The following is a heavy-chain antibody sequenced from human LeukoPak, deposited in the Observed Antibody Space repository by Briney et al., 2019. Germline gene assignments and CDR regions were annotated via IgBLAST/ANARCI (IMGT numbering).Heavy chain of an antibody. CDR1: GGTFSSYG. Sequence: GASVKVSCKASGGTFSSYGISWVRQAPGQGLEWMGRIIPILGIANYAQKFQGRVTITADKSTSTAYMELSSLRSEDTAVYYCARDRSIFGVVISGAFDIWGQGTMVTVSS. J-gene: IGHJ3*02. CDR2: IIPILGIA. D-gene: IGHD3-3*01. V-gene: IGHV1-69*04. CDR3: ARDRSIFGVVISGAFDI.